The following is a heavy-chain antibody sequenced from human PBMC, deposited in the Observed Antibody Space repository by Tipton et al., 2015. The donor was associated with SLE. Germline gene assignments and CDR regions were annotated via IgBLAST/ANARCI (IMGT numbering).Heavy chain of an antibody. J-gene: IGHJ4*02. D-gene: IGHD6-19*01. CDR3: GRQGSAVRTFDY. V-gene: IGHV4-39*07. CDR1: GGSVASTYY. Sequence: TLSLTCTVSGGSVASTYYWGWIRQPPGKGLEWIGTIYYSGTTYYNSSLRSRVTISADTSKNQFSLDLTSVTAADTAVYYCGRQGSAVRTFDYWGQGTLVTVSS. CDR2: IYYSGTT.